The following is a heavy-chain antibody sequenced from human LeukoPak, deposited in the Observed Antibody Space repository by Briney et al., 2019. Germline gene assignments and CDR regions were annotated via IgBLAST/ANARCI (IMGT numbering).Heavy chain of an antibody. J-gene: IGHJ5*02. V-gene: IGHV4-39*01. CDR2: IYYSGST. CDR1: TFSSYW. CDR3: ATGAMVRGTRWSWFDP. Sequence: TFSSYWMSWVRQPPGKGLEWIGSIYYSGSTYYNPSLKSRVTISVDTSKNQFSLKLSSVTAADTAVYYCATGAMVRGTRWSWFDPWGQGTLVTVSS. D-gene: IGHD3-10*01.